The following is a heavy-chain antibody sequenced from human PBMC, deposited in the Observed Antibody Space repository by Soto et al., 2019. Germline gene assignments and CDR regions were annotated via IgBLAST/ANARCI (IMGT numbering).Heavy chain of an antibody. J-gene: IGHJ3*02. CDR2: IIPIFGTA. CDR3: ARGGPYIVVATGGAFDI. V-gene: IGHV1-69*13. Sequence: SVKVSCKASGGTFSSYAISWVRQAPGRGLEWMGGIIPIFGTANYAQKFQGRVTITADESTSTAYMDLSSLRSEDTAVYYCARGGPYIVVATGGAFDIWGQGTMVTVSS. CDR1: GGTFSSYA. D-gene: IGHD2-15*01.